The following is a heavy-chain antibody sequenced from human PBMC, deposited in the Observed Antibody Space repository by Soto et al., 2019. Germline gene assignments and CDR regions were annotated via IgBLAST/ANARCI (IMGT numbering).Heavy chain of an antibody. D-gene: IGHD3-3*01. CDR2: IDDAGST. CDR3: ARAYFDFTGGYSPYWYSEV. CDR1: GGSMTSYS. Sequence: PSETLSLTCRVSGGSMTSYSWNWLRRSPGKGLEWIGYIDDAGSTKFNPSLRSRVSMSILTSQGQVSLTLDSVTAADAAVYYCARAYFDFTGGYSPYWYSEVWGRGTLVTVSS. J-gene: IGHJ2*01. V-gene: IGHV4-59*01.